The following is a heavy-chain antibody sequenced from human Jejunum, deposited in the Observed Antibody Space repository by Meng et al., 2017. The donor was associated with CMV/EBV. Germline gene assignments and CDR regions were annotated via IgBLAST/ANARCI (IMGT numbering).Heavy chain of an antibody. D-gene: IGHD3-9*01. CDR3: ARSRNALVRYYDIPSV. J-gene: IGHJ6*02. CDR2: IDSRESTI. V-gene: IGHV3-48*04. Sequence: FIVTGYGMNWVRQAPGKGLEWVAYIDSRESTIYYADSVKGRFTISIDNAKNSVDLQMNNLKADDTAVYYCARSRNALVRYYDIPSVWGQGTTVTVSS. CDR1: FIVTGYG.